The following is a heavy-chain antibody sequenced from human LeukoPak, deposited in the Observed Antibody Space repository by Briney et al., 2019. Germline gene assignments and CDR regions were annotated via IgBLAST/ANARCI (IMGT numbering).Heavy chain of an antibody. V-gene: IGHV4-39*01. Sequence: TSETLSLTCTVSGGSISSSSYYWGWIRQPPGKGLEWIGSIYYSVSTYDNPSLKSRVTISVDTSKNQFSLRLSSVTAADTAVYYCARTGYSSSWHYWGQGTLVTVSS. CDR2: IYYSVST. CDR1: GGSISSSSYY. J-gene: IGHJ4*02. D-gene: IGHD6-13*01. CDR3: ARTGYSSSWHY.